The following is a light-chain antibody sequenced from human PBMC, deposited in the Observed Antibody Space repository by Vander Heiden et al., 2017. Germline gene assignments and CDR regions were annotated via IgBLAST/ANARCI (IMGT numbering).Light chain of an antibody. CDR2: EGS. Sequence: QSALTQPASVSGSPRQSITISCTGTSSDVGSYNLVSWYRQHPGKAPKLMIYEGSKRPSGVSNRFSGSKSGNTASLTISGLQAEDEADYYCCSYAGSSTLVFGGGTKLTVL. V-gene: IGLV2-23*01. CDR1: SSDVGSYNL. J-gene: IGLJ2*01. CDR3: CSYAGSSTLV.